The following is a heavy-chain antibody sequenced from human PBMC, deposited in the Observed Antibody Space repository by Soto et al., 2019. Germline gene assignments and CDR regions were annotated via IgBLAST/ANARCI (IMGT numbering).Heavy chain of an antibody. V-gene: IGHV2-5*02. CDR3: AHRPIVVAGTRRFAWFDP. CDR2: IYWDDDK. Sequence: QITLKESGPTLVKPTQTLTLTCTFSGFSLSTSGVGVGWIRQPPGKALEWLAVIYWDDDKRYSPSLKSRLTITKDTSKNQVVLTMTNMDPVDTATYYCAHRPIVVAGTRRFAWFDPWGQGTLVTVSS. D-gene: IGHD6-19*01. J-gene: IGHJ5*02. CDR1: GFSLSTSGVG.